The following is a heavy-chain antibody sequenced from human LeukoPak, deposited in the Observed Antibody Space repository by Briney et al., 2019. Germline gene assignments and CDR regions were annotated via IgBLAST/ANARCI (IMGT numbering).Heavy chain of an antibody. V-gene: IGHV1-2*02. CDR3: ARDLYDFWSGYGYFDY. J-gene: IGHJ4*02. Sequence: ASVKVSCKASGYTFTGYYMHWVRQAPGQGLEWMGWINPNSGGTNYAQKFQGRVTMTRDMSISTAYMELSRLRSDDTAVYYCARDLYDFWSGYGYFDYWGQGTLVTVSS. CDR2: INPNSGGT. CDR1: GYTFTGYY. D-gene: IGHD3-3*01.